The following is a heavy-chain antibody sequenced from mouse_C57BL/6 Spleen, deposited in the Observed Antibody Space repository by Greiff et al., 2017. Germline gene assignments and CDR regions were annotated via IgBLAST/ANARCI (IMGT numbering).Heavy chain of an antibody. CDR1: GYSFTGYY. CDR2: INPSTGGT. V-gene: IGHV1-42*01. D-gene: IGHD1-1*01. J-gene: IGHJ2*01. CDR3: ARFYYYCGSYD. Sequence: VQLQQSGPELVKPGASVKISCKASGYSFTGYYMNWVKQSPEKSLEWIGEINPSTGGTTYNQKFKAKATLTVDKSSSTAYMQLKSLTSEDSAVYYCARFYYYCGSYDWGQGTTLTVSS.